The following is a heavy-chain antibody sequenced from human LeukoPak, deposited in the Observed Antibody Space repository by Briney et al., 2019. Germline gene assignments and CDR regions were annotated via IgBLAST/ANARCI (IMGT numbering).Heavy chain of an antibody. CDR2: IYRDGST. CDR3: ARVMTAITNWFDP. CDR1: GFTVSSNY. J-gene: IGHJ5*02. Sequence: GGSLRLSCAASGFTVSSNYMSWVRQAPGKGLEWVSSIYRDGSTYYADSVKSRFTISRDNSKNTLNLQMNNLRVEDTAVYYCARVMTAITNWFDPWGQGTLVTVSS. D-gene: IGHD2-21*02. V-gene: IGHV3-53*01.